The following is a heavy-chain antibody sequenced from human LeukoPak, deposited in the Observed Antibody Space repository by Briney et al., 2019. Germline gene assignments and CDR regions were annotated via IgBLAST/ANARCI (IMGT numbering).Heavy chain of an antibody. CDR3: AKDIQRGFDYTNSLDY. V-gene: IGHV3-33*06. J-gene: IGHJ4*02. CDR1: GFMFTDYG. Sequence: PGGSLRLSCAASGFMFTDYGMHWVRQAPGKGLEGVAVIWSDGTNKYYSDSVKGRFAISRDDSNDMVYLQMNRLRAEDTAVYYCAKDIQRGFDYTNSLDYWGQGTLVTVSS. CDR2: IWSDGTNK. D-gene: IGHD4-11*01.